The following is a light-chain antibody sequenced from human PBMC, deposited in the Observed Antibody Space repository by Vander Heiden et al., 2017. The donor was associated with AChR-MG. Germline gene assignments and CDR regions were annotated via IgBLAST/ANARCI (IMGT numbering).Light chain of an antibody. CDR3: QQYKSYSKT. J-gene: IGKJ2*01. Sequence: DIQMTQSPSTLSASVGDRVTITCRASQSISSWLARYQQKPGKAPKLLIYKASSLESGVPSRFSGSGSGTEFTLTISSLQPDDFATYYCQQYKSYSKTFGQGTKLEIK. CDR1: QSISSW. V-gene: IGKV1-5*03. CDR2: KAS.